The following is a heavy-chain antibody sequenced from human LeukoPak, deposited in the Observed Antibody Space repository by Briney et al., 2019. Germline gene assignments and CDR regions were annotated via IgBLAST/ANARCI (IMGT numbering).Heavy chain of an antibody. CDR2: ISYDGSNK. V-gene: IGHV3-30-3*01. J-gene: IGHJ4*02. CDR1: GFTFSSYA. CDR3: ARQLSTITIFDY. Sequence: GRSLRLSCAASGFTFSSYAMHWVRQAPAKGLGWVAVISYDGSNKYYADSVKGRFTISRDNSKNTLYLQMNSLRAEDTAVYYCARQLSTITIFDYWGQGTLVTVSS. D-gene: IGHD3-3*01.